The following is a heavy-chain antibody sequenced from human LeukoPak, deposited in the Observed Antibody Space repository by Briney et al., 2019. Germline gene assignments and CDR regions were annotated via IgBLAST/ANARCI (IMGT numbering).Heavy chain of an antibody. J-gene: IGHJ4*02. CDR1: GYTFTSYY. Sequence: GASVKVSCKASGYTFTSYYVHWVRQAPGQGLEWMGIINPSGGSTSYAQKFQGRVTMTRDTSTSTVYMELSSLRSEDTAVYYCARDLSYCSSTSCFYDYWGQGTLVTVSS. CDR2: INPSGGST. V-gene: IGHV1-46*01. D-gene: IGHD2-2*01. CDR3: ARDLSYCSSTSCFYDY.